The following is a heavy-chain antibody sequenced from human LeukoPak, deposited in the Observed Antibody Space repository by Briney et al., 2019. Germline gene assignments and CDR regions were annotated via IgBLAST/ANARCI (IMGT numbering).Heavy chain of an antibody. D-gene: IGHD2-2*01. V-gene: IGHV1-69*06. Sequence: SVRVSCKASGGTFSSYAISWGRQAPGQGLEWKGGIIPIFGTANYAQKFQGRVTITADKSTSTAYMELSSLRSEDTAVYYCAGGDIVVVPAAIPYYYYGMDVWGKGTTVTVSS. CDR3: AGGDIVVVPAAIPYYYYGMDV. CDR2: IIPIFGTA. CDR1: GGTFSSYA. J-gene: IGHJ6*04.